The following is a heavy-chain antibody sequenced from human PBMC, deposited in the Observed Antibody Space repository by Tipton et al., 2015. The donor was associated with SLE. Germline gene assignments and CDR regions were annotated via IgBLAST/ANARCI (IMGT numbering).Heavy chain of an antibody. CDR2: LSTDGSVT. CDR1: GFTFHNYW. V-gene: IGHV3-74*01. J-gene: IGHJ6*02. D-gene: IGHD6-19*01. CDR3: ARAPTISVAGTTDPFGMDV. Sequence: SLRLSCAASGFTFHNYWTHWVRQAPGKGIVWVSRLSTDGSVTTYADSVKGRLTISRDNAKNTLYLQMRSLRVEDTGIYYCARAPTISVAGTTDPFGMDVWGPGTRVTVSS.